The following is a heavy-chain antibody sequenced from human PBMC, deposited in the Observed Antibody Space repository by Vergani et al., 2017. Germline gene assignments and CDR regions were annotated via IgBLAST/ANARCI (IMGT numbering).Heavy chain of an antibody. V-gene: IGHV5-51*01. D-gene: IGHD3-22*01. CDR3: ARQDRYYYDSSGYYSFDY. J-gene: IGHJ4*02. Sequence: EVQLVQSGAEVKKPGESLKISCKGSGYTFINYWIGWVRQMPGKGLEWMGIIYPGDSDTRYSPYFQGQVTISADKSISTAYLQWSSLKAAYTAMYYCARQDRYYYDSSGYYSFDYWGQGTLVTVSS. CDR2: IYPGDSDT. CDR1: GYTFINYW.